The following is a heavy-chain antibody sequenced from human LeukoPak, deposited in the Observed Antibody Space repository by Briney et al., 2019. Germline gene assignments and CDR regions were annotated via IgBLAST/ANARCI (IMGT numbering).Heavy chain of an antibody. Sequence: SSETLSLTCTVSGGSISSSSYYWGWIRLPPGKGLEWIGSIYYSGTTYYNPSLKSRVTISVDTSQNQFSLKLSSVTAADTAVYYCARVRLTKLYYFDYWGQGTLVTVSS. CDR1: GGSISSSSYY. J-gene: IGHJ4*02. D-gene: IGHD5-12*01. CDR3: ARVRLTKLYYFDY. CDR2: IYYSGTT. V-gene: IGHV4-39*01.